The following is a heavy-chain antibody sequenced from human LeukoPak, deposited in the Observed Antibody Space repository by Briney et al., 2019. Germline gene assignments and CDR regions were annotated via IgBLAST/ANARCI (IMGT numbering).Heavy chain of an antibody. Sequence: GGSLRLPCVGSGFSFDDFAMHWVRQVPGKGLEWVSGLTWNSGTFGYADSVKGRFTISRDNAKNSLYLQMNSLRAEDTAVYYCAREAANYPDVWGQGTLVTVSS. J-gene: IGHJ4*02. CDR3: AREAANYPDV. D-gene: IGHD4/OR15-4a*01. V-gene: IGHV3-9*01. CDR2: LTWNSGTF. CDR1: GFSFDDFA.